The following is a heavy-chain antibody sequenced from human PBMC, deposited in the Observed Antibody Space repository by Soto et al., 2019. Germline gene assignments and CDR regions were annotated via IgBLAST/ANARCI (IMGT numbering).Heavy chain of an antibody. CDR3: ARVKVGSGWVFDY. D-gene: IGHD6-19*01. V-gene: IGHV1-3*04. CDR1: GYTFNNYA. CDR2: INTGNGNT. Sequence: GDSVKVSCKASGYTFNNYAMHWMRQAPGQSLEWMGWINTGNGNTKFSQKFQGRVSITRDTSASTAYMELSSLRSEDTAVYYCARVKVGSGWVFDYWGQGTLVTVSS. J-gene: IGHJ4*02.